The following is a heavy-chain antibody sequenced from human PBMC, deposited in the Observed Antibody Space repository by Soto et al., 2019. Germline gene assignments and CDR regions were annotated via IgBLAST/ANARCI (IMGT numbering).Heavy chain of an antibody. CDR3: TKGWLEY. D-gene: IGHD2-15*01. CDR1: RFTFDNYV. Sequence: EVYLLDSGGGLVQPGGSLRVSCVASRFTFDNYVMSWVRQAPGKGLEWVSSISDSGGSTYYADSVKGRFTISRDNSKNTLHLQMNSLRAEDTAVYYCTKGWLEYWGQGTLVTVSS. V-gene: IGHV3-23*01. J-gene: IGHJ4*02. CDR2: ISDSGGST.